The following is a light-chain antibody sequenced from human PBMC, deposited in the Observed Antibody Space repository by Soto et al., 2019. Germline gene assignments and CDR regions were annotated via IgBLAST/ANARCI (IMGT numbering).Light chain of an antibody. CDR3: QQYDYSRT. V-gene: IGKV1-5*01. CDR1: QNISTS. CDR2: DVS. Sequence: DIQLTQSPSTLSASVGDSVTITCRASQNISTSLAWYQHKPGKAPKLLMFDVSNLESGVPSRFSGSGSGREFTLTIRSLHSDAFATYYGQQYDYSRTVGQGTKVDIK. J-gene: IGKJ1*01.